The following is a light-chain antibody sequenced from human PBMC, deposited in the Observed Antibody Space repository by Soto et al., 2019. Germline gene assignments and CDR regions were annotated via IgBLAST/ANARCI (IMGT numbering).Light chain of an antibody. V-gene: IGKV3-15*01. CDR2: GAS. Sequence: EVVMTQSPATLSVSPGERATLSCRASQSVNSNLAWYQQTPGLAPRLLVYGASTRATGIPARFSGSGSGTEFTLTIGSLQSEDFAVYHCQQYDNWPQTFGQGTKVDIK. J-gene: IGKJ1*01. CDR3: QQYDNWPQT. CDR1: QSVNSN.